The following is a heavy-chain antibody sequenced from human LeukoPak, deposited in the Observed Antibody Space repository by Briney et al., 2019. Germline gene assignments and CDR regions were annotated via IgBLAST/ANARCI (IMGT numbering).Heavy chain of an antibody. J-gene: IGHJ4*02. Sequence: QSGGSLRLSCAASRFMFSSYTMHWVRQAPRRGQEWVAITSYDGTNKHSADSVKGRFTISTDNSKNTLYLQMNSLRVEDTGVYYCASVTSFTRFDHWGQGALVTVSS. CDR2: TSYDGTNK. CDR1: RFMFSSYT. CDR3: ASVTSFTRFDH. D-gene: IGHD2-21*02. V-gene: IGHV3-30*04.